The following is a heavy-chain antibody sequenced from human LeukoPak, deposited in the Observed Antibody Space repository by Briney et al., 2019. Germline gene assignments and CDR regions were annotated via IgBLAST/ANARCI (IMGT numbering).Heavy chain of an antibody. CDR1: LGTFCSYA. D-gene: IGHD1-1*01. Sequence: SPRVSCTPSLGTFCSYAISCVRESPGQRLGWVGGIIPIFGTANYAQKFQGRVTITADESTSTAYMELSSLRSEDTAVYYCASSRDNWRVFDYWGQGTLVTVSS. V-gene: IGHV1-69*13. CDR2: IIPIFGTA. J-gene: IGHJ4*02. CDR3: ASSRDNWRVFDY.